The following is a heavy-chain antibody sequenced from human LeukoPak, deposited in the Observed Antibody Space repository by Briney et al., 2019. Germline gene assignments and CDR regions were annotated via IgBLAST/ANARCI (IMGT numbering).Heavy chain of an antibody. CDR3: ANLMGTAYFYVMDV. CDR2: INPSSGGT. D-gene: IGHD7-27*01. CDR1: GYTFTDYY. Sequence: GSVKGSCKASGYTFTDYYIHWVRQAPGQGLEWRGWINPSSGGTKFAQKFQGRVAMTRDTSISTAYMELSRLSSDDTAVYYCANLMGTAYFYVMDVWGQGTTVTVSS. J-gene: IGHJ6*02. V-gene: IGHV1-2*02.